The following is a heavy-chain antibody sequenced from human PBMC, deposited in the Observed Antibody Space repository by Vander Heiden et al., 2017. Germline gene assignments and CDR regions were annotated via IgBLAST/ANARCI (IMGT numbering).Heavy chain of an antibody. J-gene: IGHJ6*02. CDR2: IYYSGST. CDR1: GGSIRSGGYY. D-gene: IGHD3-10*01. CDR3: ARDSSYGPRSYGMDV. V-gene: IGHV4-31*03. Sequence: QVQLQESGPGLVKPSQTLSLTCTVSGGSIRSGGYYWSWIRQHPGKGLEWIGYIYYSGSTYYNPSLKSRVTISVDTSKNQFSLKLSSVTAADTAVYYCARDSSYGPRSYGMDVWGQGTTVTVSS.